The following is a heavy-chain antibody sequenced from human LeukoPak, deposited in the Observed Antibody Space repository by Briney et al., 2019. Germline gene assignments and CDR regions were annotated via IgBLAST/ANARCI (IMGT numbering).Heavy chain of an antibody. V-gene: IGHV4-61*02. CDR1: GVSISSGSYY. CDR3: AREKYYDSSGYSLGGYYYYGMDV. Sequence: SETLSLTCTVSGVSISSGSYYWSWIRQPAGKGLEWIGRIYTSGSTNYNPSLKSRVTISVDTSKNQFSLKLSSVTAADTAVYYCAREKYYDSSGYSLGGYYYYGMDVWGQGTTVTVSS. J-gene: IGHJ6*02. D-gene: IGHD3-22*01. CDR2: IYTSGST.